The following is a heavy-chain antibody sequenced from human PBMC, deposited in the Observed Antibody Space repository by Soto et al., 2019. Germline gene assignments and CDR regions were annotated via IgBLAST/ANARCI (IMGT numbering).Heavy chain of an antibody. Sequence: ASVKASCKASGYTFTSYYMHWVRQAPGQGLEWMGIINPSGGSTSYAQKFQGRVTMTRDTSTSTVYMELSSLRSEDTAVYYCARGGYGSGRYYPPAYWGQGTLVTVSS. CDR1: GYTFTSYY. D-gene: IGHD3-10*01. CDR2: INPSGGST. V-gene: IGHV1-46*01. CDR3: ARGGYGSGRYYPPAY. J-gene: IGHJ4*02.